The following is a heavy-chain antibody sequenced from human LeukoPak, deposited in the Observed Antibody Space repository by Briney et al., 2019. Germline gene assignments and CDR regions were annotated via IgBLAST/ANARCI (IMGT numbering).Heavy chain of an antibody. CDR2: IVGRGSST. CDR3: AKWGDYDILTGYYDSDY. D-gene: IGHD3-9*01. V-gene: IGHV3-23*01. Sequence: AGGSLRLSCAASGFIFSNYAMSWVRQAPGKGLEWVSAIVGRGSSTYYADSAKGRFTISRDNSKNTLYLQLNRLRAEDTAVYYCAKWGDYDILTGYYDSDYWGQGTLVTVSS. CDR1: GFIFSNYA. J-gene: IGHJ4*02.